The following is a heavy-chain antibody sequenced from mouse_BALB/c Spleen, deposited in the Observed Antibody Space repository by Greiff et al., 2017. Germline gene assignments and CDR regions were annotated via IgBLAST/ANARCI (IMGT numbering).Heavy chain of an antibody. CDR2: IYPGDGDT. D-gene: IGHD2-3*01. CDR3: ATDGFYAMDY. CDR1: GYAFSSSW. V-gene: IGHV1-82*01. Sequence: VQLQQSGPELVKPGASVKISCKASGYAFSSSWMNWVKQRPGQGLEWIGRIYPGDGDTNYNGKFKGKATLTADKSSSTAYMQLSSLTSVDSAVYFCATDGFYAMDYWGQGTSVTVSS. J-gene: IGHJ4*01.